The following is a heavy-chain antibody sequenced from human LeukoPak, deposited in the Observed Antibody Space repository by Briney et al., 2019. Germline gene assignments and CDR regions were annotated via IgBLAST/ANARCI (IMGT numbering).Heavy chain of an antibody. D-gene: IGHD6-19*01. J-gene: IGHJ4*02. CDR3: ARFRRQWLVRGPFDY. Sequence: GGSLRLSCAVSGFTFSSYAMSWVRQAPGKGLEWVSAISGSGTTYYADSVKGRFTISRDNAKNSLYLQMNSLRAEDTAVYYCARFRRQWLVRGPFDYWGQGTLVTVSS. CDR2: ISGSGTT. CDR1: GFTFSSYA. V-gene: IGHV3-23*01.